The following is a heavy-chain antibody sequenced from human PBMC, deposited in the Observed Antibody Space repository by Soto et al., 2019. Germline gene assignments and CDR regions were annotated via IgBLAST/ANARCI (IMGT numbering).Heavy chain of an antibody. CDR2: ISWNSGKI. D-gene: IGHD1-26*01. CDR1: GFTFDDYA. Sequence: EVQLVESGGGLVQPGRSLRLSCAASGFTFDDYAMHWVRQAPGKGLEWVSGISWNSGKIGYADSVKGRFTISRDNANNSLYLQMNSLRPEDTAFYYCAKEIVGAINYWCHGTLVTVSS. V-gene: IGHV3-9*01. J-gene: IGHJ4*01. CDR3: AKEIVGAINY.